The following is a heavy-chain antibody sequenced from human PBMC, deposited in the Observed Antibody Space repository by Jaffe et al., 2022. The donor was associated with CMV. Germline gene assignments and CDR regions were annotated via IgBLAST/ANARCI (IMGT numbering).Heavy chain of an antibody. V-gene: IGHV4-34*01. J-gene: IGHJ3*02. CDR2: INHSGST. CDR1: GGSFSGYY. CDR3: ARGGHSSSPPRAFDI. D-gene: IGHD6-6*01. Sequence: QVQLQQWGAGLLKPSETLSLTCAVYGGSFSGYYWSWIRQPPGKGLEWIGEINHSGSTNYNPSLKSRVTISVDTSKNQFSLKLSSVTAADTAVYYCARGGHSSSPPRAFDIWGQGTMVTVSS.